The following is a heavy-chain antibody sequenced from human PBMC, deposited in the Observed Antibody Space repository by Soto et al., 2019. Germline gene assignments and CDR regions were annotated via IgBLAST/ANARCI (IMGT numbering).Heavy chain of an antibody. D-gene: IGHD3-22*01. Sequence: GGSLRLACAASGFTFSNAWMNWVRQAPGKGLEWVGRIKSKTDGGTTDYAAPVKGRFTISRDDSKDTLYLQMNSLKTEDTAVYYCTTDLMIVVVITSDAFDIWGQGTMVTVS. V-gene: IGHV3-15*07. CDR2: IKSKTDGGTT. CDR1: GFTFSNAW. CDR3: TTDLMIVVVITSDAFDI. J-gene: IGHJ3*02.